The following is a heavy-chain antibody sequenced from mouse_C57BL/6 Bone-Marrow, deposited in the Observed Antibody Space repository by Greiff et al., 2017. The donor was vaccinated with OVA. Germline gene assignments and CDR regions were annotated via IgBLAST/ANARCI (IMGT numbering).Heavy chain of an antibody. V-gene: IGHV5-16*01. CDR2: INYDGSST. CDR1: GFTFSDYY. J-gene: IGHJ1*03. Sequence: EVQLVESEGGLVQPGSSMKLSCTASGFTFSDYYMAWVRQVPEKGLEWVANINYDGSSTYYLDSLKSRFIISRVNAKNILYLQMSSLKSEDTATYYCAGDLWYFDVWGTGTTVTVSS. CDR3: AGDLWYFDV.